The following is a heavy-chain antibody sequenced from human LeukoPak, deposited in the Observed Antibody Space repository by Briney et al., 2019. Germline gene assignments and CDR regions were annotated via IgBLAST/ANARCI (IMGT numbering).Heavy chain of an antibody. V-gene: IGHV4-34*12. CDR2: IIHSGST. CDR3: ASSRYGSGRPVYY. CDR1: GGSFSGYY. Sequence: PSETLSLTCAVYGGSFSGYYWSWIRQPPGKGLEWIGEIIHSGSTTYNPCLRSGVPISVDTSKNQFSLKLSSVTAADTAVYYCASSRYGSGRPVYYWGQGTLVTVSS. D-gene: IGHD3-10*01. J-gene: IGHJ4*02.